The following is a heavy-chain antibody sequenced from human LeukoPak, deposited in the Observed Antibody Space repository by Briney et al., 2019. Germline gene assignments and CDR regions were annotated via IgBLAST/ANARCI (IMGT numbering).Heavy chain of an antibody. D-gene: IGHD2-15*01. V-gene: IGHV1-24*01. CDR2: FDPEDGET. CDR1: GYTLTELS. J-gene: IGHJ6*03. CDR3: ARGGYCSGGSCIFLGDYYMDV. Sequence: ASVKVSCKVSGYTLTELSMHWVRQAPGKGLEWMGGFDPEDGETIYAQKFQGRVTMTEDTSTDTAYMELSSLRSEDTAVYYCARGGYCSGGSCIFLGDYYMDVWGKGTTVTVSS.